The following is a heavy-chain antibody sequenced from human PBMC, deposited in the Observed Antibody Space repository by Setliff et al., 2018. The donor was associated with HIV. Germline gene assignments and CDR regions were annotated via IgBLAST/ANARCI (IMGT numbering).Heavy chain of an antibody. CDR1: GFSFSSYS. Sequence: PGGSLRLSCSASGFSFSSYSINGVRQAPGKGLEWVSSITSTSSYIYYADSVRGRFTVSRDDAKRSLYLQMNSLRAEDTAVYYCASIDCGGDCYSYNYYAMDVWGQGTTVTVSS. V-gene: IGHV3-21*01. J-gene: IGHJ6*02. D-gene: IGHD2-21*02. CDR2: ITSTSSYI. CDR3: ASIDCGGDCYSYNYYAMDV.